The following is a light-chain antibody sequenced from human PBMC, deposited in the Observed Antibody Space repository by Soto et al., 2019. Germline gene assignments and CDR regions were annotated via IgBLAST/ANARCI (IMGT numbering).Light chain of an antibody. V-gene: IGKV1-9*01. CDR3: QQLYTYPYN. J-gene: IGKJ2*01. CDR1: QGIDSY. CDR2: SAS. Sequence: IQLTQSPTSLSASVGDRVTIPCRASQGIDSYLAWYQRKPGEAPKLLIYSASTLQSGVPSRFSGRGSGTDFTLSISSLQPEDFATYYCQQLYTYPYNFGQGTKVDIK.